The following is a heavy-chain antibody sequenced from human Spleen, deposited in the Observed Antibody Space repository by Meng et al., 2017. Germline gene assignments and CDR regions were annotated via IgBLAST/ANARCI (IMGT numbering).Heavy chain of an antibody. D-gene: IGHD3-16*01. CDR2: MRPNSDNT. V-gene: IGHV1-8*01. Sequence: QVQLVQSGAEVKKPGASVKVSCKASGYTFTSYDINWVRQATGQGLEWMGYMRPNSDNTDYAQKFQGRITMTTNTSISTAYMELSSLRSEDTAVYYCARDVGEFNLWGQGTLVTVSS. CDR1: GYTFTSYD. J-gene: IGHJ4*02. CDR3: ARDVGEFNL.